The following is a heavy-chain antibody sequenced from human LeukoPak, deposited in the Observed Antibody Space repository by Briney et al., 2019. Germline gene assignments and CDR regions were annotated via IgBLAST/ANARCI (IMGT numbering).Heavy chain of an antibody. CDR1: GYTFTSYG. J-gene: IGHJ4*03. V-gene: IGHV1-18*01. Sequence: GSSVNVSCKASGYTFTSYGISWVRQAPGQGLEWMGWISPYNGNTNYAQKLQGRVTMTTDTSTSTAYMELRSLRSDDTAVYYCARDSCSGGSCYLDYWGQGTLVTVSS. D-gene: IGHD2-15*01. CDR2: ISPYNGNT. CDR3: ARDSCSGGSCYLDY.